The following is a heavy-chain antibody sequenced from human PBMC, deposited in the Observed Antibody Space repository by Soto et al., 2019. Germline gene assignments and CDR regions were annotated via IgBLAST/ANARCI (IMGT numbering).Heavy chain of an antibody. CDR1: GYTFTGYY. CDR3: ARGLAPDVVTARDS. D-gene: IGHD2-21*02. J-gene: IGHJ4*02. Sequence: GASVKVSCKASGYTFTGYYMHWVRQAPGQGLEWVGIVKASDGDTTYAQKLLGRVTMTRDTSTSTAYMELSSLRAEDTAVYFCARGLAPDVVTARDSWGQGTRVTVSS. CDR2: VKASDGDT. V-gene: IGHV1-46*01.